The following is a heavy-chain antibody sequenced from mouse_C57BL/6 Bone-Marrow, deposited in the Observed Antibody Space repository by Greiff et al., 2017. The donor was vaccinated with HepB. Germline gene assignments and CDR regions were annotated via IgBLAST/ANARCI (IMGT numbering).Heavy chain of an antibody. CDR1: GFSLSTSGMG. D-gene: IGHD2-3*01. J-gene: IGHJ3*01. CDR3: ARRNDGYQAWFAY. CDR2: IYWDDDK. V-gene: IGHV8-12*01. Sequence: QVTLKESGPGILQSSQTLSLTCSFSGFSLSTSGMGVSWIRQPSGKGLEWLAHIYWDDDKRYNPSLKSRLTISKDTSRNQVFLKITSVDTADTATYYCARRNDGYQAWFAYWGQGTLVTVSA.